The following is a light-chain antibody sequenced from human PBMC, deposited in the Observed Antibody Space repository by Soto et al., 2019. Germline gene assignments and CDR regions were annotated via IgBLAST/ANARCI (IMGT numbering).Light chain of an antibody. CDR1: QSLVHSDGNTY. Sequence: DIVLTQTPLSSPVTLGQPASISCRSSQSLVHSDGNTYLSWLHQRPGQSPRLLIYRISDRFSGVPERFSGSGAGTDFTLEIIWVEAYDVGIFYCLQVSHLPWTFGQGTKEDIK. CDR3: LQVSHLPWT. J-gene: IGKJ1*01. V-gene: IGKV2-24*01. CDR2: RIS.